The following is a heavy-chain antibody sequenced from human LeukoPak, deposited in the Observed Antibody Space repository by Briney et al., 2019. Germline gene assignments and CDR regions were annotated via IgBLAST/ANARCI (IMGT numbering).Heavy chain of an antibody. V-gene: IGHV3-7*01. J-gene: IGHJ3*01. CDR2: IKQDSSEE. CDR3: AQGDNGALHF. D-gene: IGHD5-24*01. Sequence: PGGSLRLPCVASGFKFNNYWMNWVRQAPGKGLEWVANIKQDSSEEHYVDSVRGRFTISRDNAKNSLYLQMNSLRVEDTAVYYCAQGDNGALHFWGRGTMVTVSS. CDR1: GFKFNNYW.